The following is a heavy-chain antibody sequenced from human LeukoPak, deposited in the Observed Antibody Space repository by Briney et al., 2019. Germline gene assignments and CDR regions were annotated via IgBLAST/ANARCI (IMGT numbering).Heavy chain of an antibody. D-gene: IGHD3-9*01. Sequence: PSETLSLTCTVSGGSISTYYWSWIRQPPGKGLEWIGHIYYSGSTKYNPSLKSRVTISVDTSKNQFSLRLNSVTAADTAVYYCARGGYDILTGTDGFNVWGQGTMVTVSS. CDR2: IYYSGST. J-gene: IGHJ3*01. CDR3: ARGGYDILTGTDGFNV. CDR1: GGSISTYY. V-gene: IGHV4-59*01.